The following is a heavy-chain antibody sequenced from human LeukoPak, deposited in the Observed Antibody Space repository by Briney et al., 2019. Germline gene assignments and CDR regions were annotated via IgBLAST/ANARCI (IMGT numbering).Heavy chain of an antibody. Sequence: GGSLRLSCAASGFTVSSNYMSWVRQAPGKGLEWVSVIYSGGYTYYADSVKGRFTISRDNSKNTLYLRMNSLRVEDTAIYYCTRGVLRQPPDYWGQGMLVTVSS. CDR1: GFTVSSNY. V-gene: IGHV3-53*05. J-gene: IGHJ4*02. CDR3: TRGVLRQPPDY. D-gene: IGHD6-13*01. CDR2: IYSGGYT.